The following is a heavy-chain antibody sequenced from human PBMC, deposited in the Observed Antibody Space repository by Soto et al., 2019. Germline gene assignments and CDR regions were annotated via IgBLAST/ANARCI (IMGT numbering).Heavy chain of an antibody. V-gene: IGHV4-34*01. CDR1: GGSFSGYY. CDR3: ARGPSSGYYYYYYGMDV. J-gene: IGHJ6*02. D-gene: IGHD3-3*01. CDR2: INHSGST. Sequence: SETLSLTCAVYGGSFSGYYWSWIRQPPGKGLEWIGEINHSGSTNYNPSLKRRVTISVDTYKNQFFLKLRSVTAADAAVYYCARGPSSGYYYYYYGMDVWGQGTTVTVSS.